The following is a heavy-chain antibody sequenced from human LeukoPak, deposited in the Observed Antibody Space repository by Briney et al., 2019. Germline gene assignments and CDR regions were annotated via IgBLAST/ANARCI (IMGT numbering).Heavy chain of an antibody. CDR2: IIYSGNT. CDR1: SGSISSTSYY. CDR3: ARGRYSSSWYGWFDP. V-gene: IGHV4-39*01. J-gene: IGHJ5*02. Sequence: SETLSLTCTASSGSISSTSYYWGWIRQPPGRGLEWIGGIIYSGNTYYNPSLKSRVTISVDTTKNQFSLKLTSVTAADTAVYYCARGRYSSSWYGWFDPWGQGTLVTVSS. D-gene: IGHD6-13*01.